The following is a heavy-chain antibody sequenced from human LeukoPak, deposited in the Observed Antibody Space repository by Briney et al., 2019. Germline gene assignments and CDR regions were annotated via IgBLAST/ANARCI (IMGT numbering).Heavy chain of an antibody. Sequence: GGSLRLSCAASGFTFSSSALSWVRQAPGKGLEWVSNISGSGSGGSTYYADSVKGRFTISRDNSKNTRYLQMNSLRAEDTAVYYCAKSGYYRFDYWGQGTLVTVSS. J-gene: IGHJ4*02. D-gene: IGHD3-9*01. V-gene: IGHV3-23*01. CDR1: GFTFSSSA. CDR2: ISGSGSGGST. CDR3: AKSGYYRFDY.